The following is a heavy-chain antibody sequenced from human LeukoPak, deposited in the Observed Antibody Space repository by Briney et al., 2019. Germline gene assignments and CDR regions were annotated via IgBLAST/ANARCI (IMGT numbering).Heavy chain of an antibody. CDR2: IKQDGSEK. CDR3: ARDQRVNSIEFDY. Sequence: PGGSLRLSCAASGFTFSSYWMSWVRQAPGEGLEWVANIKQDGSEKYYVDSVKGRFTISRDNAKNSLYLQMNSLRAEDTAVYYCARDQRVNSIEFDYWGQGTLVTVSS. J-gene: IGHJ4*02. CDR1: GFTFSSYW. V-gene: IGHV3-7*01. D-gene: IGHD2-21*01.